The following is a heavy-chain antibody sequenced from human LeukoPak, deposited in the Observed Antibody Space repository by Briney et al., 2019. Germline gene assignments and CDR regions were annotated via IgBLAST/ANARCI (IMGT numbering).Heavy chain of an antibody. V-gene: IGHV1-2*02. Sequence: ASVKVSCKASGYTLTGYYMHWLRPAPGQGLEWMGWINPNSGGTNYAQKFQGRVTMTRDTSISTAYMELSRLRSDDTAVYYCARDTPWRAVVVATKRDYWGQGTLVTVSS. D-gene: IGHD2-15*01. J-gene: IGHJ4*02. CDR3: ARDTPWRAVVVATKRDY. CDR2: INPNSGGT. CDR1: GYTLTGYY.